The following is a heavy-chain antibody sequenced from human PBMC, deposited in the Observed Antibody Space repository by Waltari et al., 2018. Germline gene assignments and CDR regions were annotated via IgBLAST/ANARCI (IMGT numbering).Heavy chain of an antibody. J-gene: IGHJ4*02. CDR3: ASYKPAAAAGRYFDY. D-gene: IGHD6-13*01. CDR2: IHHSGSP. CDR1: DYSISTGYY. Sequence: QVQLQESGPGLVTPAETLSLTCAVSDYSISTGYYWGWIRQPPGKGLEWIGSIHHSGSPYDNPPLKSRVPMSVDTSKNHFSLKLSSVTAADTAVYYCASYKPAAAAGRYFDYWGQGTLVTV. V-gene: IGHV4-38-2*01.